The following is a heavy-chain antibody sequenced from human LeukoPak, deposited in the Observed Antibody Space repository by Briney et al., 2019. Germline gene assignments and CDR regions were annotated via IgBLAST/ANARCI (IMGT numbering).Heavy chain of an antibody. CDR3: ARWRGLPDI. CDR2: INHSGST. CDR1: GGSFSGYY. Sequence: SETLSLTCAVYGGSFSGYYWSRIRQPPGKGLEWIGEINHSGSTNYNPSLKSRVTISVDTSKNQFSLKLTSVTAADAAVYYCARWRGLPDIWGQGTMVTVST. J-gene: IGHJ3*02. V-gene: IGHV4-34*01. D-gene: IGHD2-15*01.